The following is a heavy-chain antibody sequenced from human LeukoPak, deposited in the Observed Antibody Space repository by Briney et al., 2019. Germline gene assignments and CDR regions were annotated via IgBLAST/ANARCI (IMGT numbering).Heavy chain of an antibody. J-gene: IGHJ4*02. V-gene: IGHV1-24*01. Sequence: GASVKLSCKVSGYTLTELSMHWVRQAPGKGLGWMGGFDPEDGETIYAQKFQGRVTMTEDTSTDTAYMELSSLRSEDTAVYYCATDSGAVAGRGYYFDYWGQGTLVTVSS. CDR1: GYTLTELS. CDR2: FDPEDGET. D-gene: IGHD6-19*01. CDR3: ATDSGAVAGRGYYFDY.